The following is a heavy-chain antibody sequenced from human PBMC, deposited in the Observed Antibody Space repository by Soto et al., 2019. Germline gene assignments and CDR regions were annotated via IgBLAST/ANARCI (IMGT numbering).Heavy chain of an antibody. V-gene: IGHV4-39*01. D-gene: IGHD6-6*01. CDR2: IYYSGST. J-gene: IGHJ3*02. Sequence: SETLSLTCTVSGGSISSSSYYWGWIRQPPGKELEWIGSIYYSGSTYYNPSLKSRVTISVDTSKNQFSLKLSSVTAADTAVYYCARNRIAARDAFDIWGQGTMVTVSS. CDR1: GGSISSSSYY. CDR3: ARNRIAARDAFDI.